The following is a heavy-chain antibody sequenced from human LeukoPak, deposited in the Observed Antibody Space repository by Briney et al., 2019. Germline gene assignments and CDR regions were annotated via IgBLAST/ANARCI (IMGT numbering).Heavy chain of an antibody. D-gene: IGHD4-11*01. CDR1: GGTFSSYA. Sequence: SVKVSCKAAGGTFSSYAISWVRQAPGQGLEWMGGIIPIFGTANYAQKFQGRVTITADESTSTAYMELSSLRSEDTAVYYCARLVTIWFDPWGQGTLVTVSS. CDR3: ARLVTIWFDP. CDR2: IIPIFGTA. J-gene: IGHJ5*02. V-gene: IGHV1-69*13.